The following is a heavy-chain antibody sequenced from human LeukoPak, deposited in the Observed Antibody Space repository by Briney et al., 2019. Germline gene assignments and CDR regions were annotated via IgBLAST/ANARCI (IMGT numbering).Heavy chain of an antibody. CDR3: ARDKIGYSYGYPYYYYYGMDV. CDR1: GYTFTSYY. J-gene: IGHJ6*02. Sequence: AASVKVSCKASGYTFTSYYMHWVRQAPGQGLEWMGIINPSGGSTSYAQKFQGRVTMTRDTSTSTVYMELSSLRSEDTAVYYCARDKIGYSYGYPYYYYYGMDVWGQGTTVTVSS. V-gene: IGHV1-46*01. CDR2: INPSGGST. D-gene: IGHD5-18*01.